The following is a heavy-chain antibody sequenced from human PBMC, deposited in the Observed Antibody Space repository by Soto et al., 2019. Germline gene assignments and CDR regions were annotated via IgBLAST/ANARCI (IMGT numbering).Heavy chain of an antibody. Sequence: GGALRLSCVTSGVTCSRNTMNWVRQAPGKGLEWVASITSSGSYVYYADSVKGRFSASRDNAKNSLSLQMDSLRPDDTAIYFCVKDEGIEAMDVWGQGTTVTVSS. CDR1: GVTCSRNT. V-gene: IGHV3-21*01. J-gene: IGHJ6*02. CDR2: ITSSGSYV. CDR3: VKDEGIEAMDV. D-gene: IGHD3-3*02.